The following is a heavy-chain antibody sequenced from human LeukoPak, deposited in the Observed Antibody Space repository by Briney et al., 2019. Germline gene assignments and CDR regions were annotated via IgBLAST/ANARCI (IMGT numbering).Heavy chain of an antibody. CDR3: ARAGSVVTEDYCYYGMDV. V-gene: IGHV3-53*04. D-gene: IGHD2-21*02. CDR2: IYSGGST. J-gene: IGHJ6*02. Sequence: GGSLRLSCAASGFTVSSNYMSWVRQAPGKGLEWVPVIYSGGSTYYADSVKGRFTISRHNSKNTLYLQMNSLRAEDTAVYYCARAGSVVTEDYCYYGMDVWGQGTTVTVSS. CDR1: GFTVSSNY.